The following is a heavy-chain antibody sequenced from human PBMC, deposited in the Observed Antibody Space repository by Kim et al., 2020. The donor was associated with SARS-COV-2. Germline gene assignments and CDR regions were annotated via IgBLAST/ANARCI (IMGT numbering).Heavy chain of an antibody. CDR2: IWYDGSNK. D-gene: IGHD3-10*01. J-gene: IGHJ4*02. Sequence: GGSLRLSCAASGFTFSSYGMHWVRQAPGKGLEWVAVIWYDGSNKYYADSVKGRFTISRDNSKNTLYLQMNSLRAEDTAVYYCARGGYSIRVRGVILPLDYWGQGTLVTVSS. V-gene: IGHV3-33*01. CDR3: ARGGYSIRVRGVILPLDY. CDR1: GFTFSSYG.